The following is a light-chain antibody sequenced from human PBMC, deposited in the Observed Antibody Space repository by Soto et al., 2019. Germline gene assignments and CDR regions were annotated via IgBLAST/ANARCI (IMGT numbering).Light chain of an antibody. V-gene: IGLV4-60*02. CDR2: LEGSGSY. CDR1: SGHSSYI. CDR3: ETWDINTRV. Sequence: QPVLTQSSSASASLGSSVKLTCTLSSGHSSYIIAWHQQQPGKAPRYLMKLEGSGSYNKGSGVPDRFSGSSSGADRYLIISNLQFEDEADYYCETWDINTRVFGGGTKLTVL. J-gene: IGLJ3*02.